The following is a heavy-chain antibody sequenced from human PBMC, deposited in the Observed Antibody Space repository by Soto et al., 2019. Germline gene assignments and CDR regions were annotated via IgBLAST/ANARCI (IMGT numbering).Heavy chain of an antibody. CDR3: ARGVVATISRGYYLDY. CDR2: INPNSGGT. J-gene: IGHJ4*02. Sequence: ASVKVSCKASGYTFTGYYMHWVRQAPEQGLEWMGWINPNSGGTNYAQKFQGWVTMTRDTSISTAYMELSRLRSGDTAVYYCARGVVATISRGYYLDYWGQGTLVTVSS. D-gene: IGHD5-12*01. V-gene: IGHV1-2*04. CDR1: GYTFTGYY.